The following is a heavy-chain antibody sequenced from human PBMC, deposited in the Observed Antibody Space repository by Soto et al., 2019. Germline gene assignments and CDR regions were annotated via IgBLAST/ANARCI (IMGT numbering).Heavy chain of an antibody. CDR2: ISGSGGST. CDR1: GFTFSSYA. J-gene: IGHJ4*02. V-gene: IGHV3-23*01. D-gene: IGHD3-10*01. CDR3: AKDWLAVRGEPPTD. Sequence: EVQLLESGGGLVQPGGSLRLSCAASGFTFSSYAMSWVRQAPGKGLEWVSAISGSGGSTYYADSVKGRFTISRDNSKNTLNLQMNSRRAEDTAVYYCAKDWLAVRGEPPTDWGQGTLVTVSS.